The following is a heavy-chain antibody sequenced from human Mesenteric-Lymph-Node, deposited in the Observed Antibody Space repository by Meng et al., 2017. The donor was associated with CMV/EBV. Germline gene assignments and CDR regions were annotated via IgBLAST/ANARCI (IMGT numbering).Heavy chain of an antibody. Sequence: GESLKISCAASGFPFRNYNMNWVRRAPGKGLEWISSISSTGNDISSTNSVKGRFTISRDNGKNSLYLQMNSLRDEDTAIYYCARDRYQLPYDSWGQGTLVTVSS. V-gene: IGHV3-21*01. CDR2: ISSTGNDI. CDR3: ARDRYQLPYDS. D-gene: IGHD2-2*01. CDR1: GFPFRNYN. J-gene: IGHJ4*02.